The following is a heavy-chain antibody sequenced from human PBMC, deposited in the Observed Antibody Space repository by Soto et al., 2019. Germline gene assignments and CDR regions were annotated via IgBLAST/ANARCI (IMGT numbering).Heavy chain of an antibody. CDR3: ARLWFGELAVSDAFDI. D-gene: IGHD3-10*01. Sequence: EVQLVESGGGLVQPGGSLRLSCAASGFTVSSNYMSWVRQAPGKGLEWVSVIYSGGSTYYADSVKGRFTISRHNSKNTLYLQMNSLRAEDTAVYYCARLWFGELAVSDAFDIWGQGTMVTVSS. CDR2: IYSGGST. J-gene: IGHJ3*02. CDR1: GFTVSSNY. V-gene: IGHV3-53*04.